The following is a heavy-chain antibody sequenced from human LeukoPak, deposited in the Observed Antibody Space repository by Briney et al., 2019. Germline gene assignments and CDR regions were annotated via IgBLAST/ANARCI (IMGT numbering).Heavy chain of an antibody. CDR3: ARRSPGRGDFDY. CDR1: GNSVSTNVAT. Sequence: SQTLSLTCAISGNSVSTNVATWNWIRQSPSRRLEWLATTYYRSKWYNDFAVSVKSRIAINADTSKNQFSLQLNSMSPEDTAVYYCARRSPGRGDFDYWGPGTLVTVSS. J-gene: IGHJ4*02. D-gene: IGHD3-10*01. CDR2: TYYRSKWYN. V-gene: IGHV6-1*01.